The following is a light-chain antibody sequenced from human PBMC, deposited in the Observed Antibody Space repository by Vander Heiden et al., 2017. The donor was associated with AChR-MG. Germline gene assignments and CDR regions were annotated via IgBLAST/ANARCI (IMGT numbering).Light chain of an antibody. CDR3: QHNYGTPNT. J-gene: IGKJ2*01. V-gene: IGKV1-39*01. Sequence: DIQMTQSPSSLPASVGDRVTITCRASQSISTYLNWHQQKPGKAPKLLIYGASSLQSGVPSRFSGSGSGTDFTLTISSLQPEDFAIYYCQHNYGTPNTVGQGTRLENK. CDR2: GAS. CDR1: QSISTY.